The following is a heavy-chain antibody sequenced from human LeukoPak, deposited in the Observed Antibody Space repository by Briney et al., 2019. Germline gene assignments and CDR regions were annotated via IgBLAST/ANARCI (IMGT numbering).Heavy chain of an antibody. CDR1: GGSISSYY. D-gene: IGHD4-11*01. CDR2: IYYSGST. Sequence: SETLSLTCTVSGGSISSYYWSWIREPPGKGLEWIGYIYYSGSTNYNPSLKSRVTISVDTSKNQFSLKLSSVTAADTAVYYCARYSNYGDYYYYYMDVWGKGTTVTVSS. CDR3: ARYSNYGDYYYYYMDV. J-gene: IGHJ6*03. V-gene: IGHV4-59*01.